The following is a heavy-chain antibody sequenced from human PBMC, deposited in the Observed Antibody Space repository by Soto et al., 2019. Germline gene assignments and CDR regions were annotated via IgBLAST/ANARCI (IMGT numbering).Heavy chain of an antibody. Sequence: QVQLVQSGAEVKKPGASVKVSCKASGYTFTSYGISWVRQAPGQGLEWMGWISAYNGNTNYAQKLQGRVTMTTDPSTSTAYMELRSLRSDDTAVYYCARVMGQLAQSGGYYGMDVWGQGTTVTVSS. CDR3: ARVMGQLAQSGGYYGMDV. V-gene: IGHV1-18*04. D-gene: IGHD6-6*01. CDR1: GYTFTSYG. J-gene: IGHJ6*02. CDR2: ISAYNGNT.